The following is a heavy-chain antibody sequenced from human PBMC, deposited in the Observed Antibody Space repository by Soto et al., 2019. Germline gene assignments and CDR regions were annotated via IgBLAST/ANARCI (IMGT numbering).Heavy chain of an antibody. Sequence: PSGTLSLTCTVSGGSISSYYWSWIRQPPGKGLEWIGYIYYSGSTNYNPSLKSRVTISVDTSKNQFSLKLSSVTAADTAVYYCARQGVRGVIMAFDYWGQGTLVTAPQ. J-gene: IGHJ4*02. D-gene: IGHD3-10*01. CDR3: ARQGVRGVIMAFDY. CDR2: IYYSGST. V-gene: IGHV4-59*08. CDR1: GGSISSYY.